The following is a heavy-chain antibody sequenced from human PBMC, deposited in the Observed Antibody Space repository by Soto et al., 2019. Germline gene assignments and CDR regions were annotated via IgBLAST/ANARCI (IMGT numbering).Heavy chain of an antibody. CDR3: ARGIATGQLDP. V-gene: IGHV1-3*01. Sequence: SXKVSFKASGYTXNRYTMHLVRQAPGQRLEWMGWINPDNCNTKSSQKFQDRVIITRDTSASTAYMDLSSLRSEDTAVYYCARGIATGQLDPWGQGTLVTVS. D-gene: IGHD2-2*01. J-gene: IGHJ5*02. CDR2: INPDNCNT. CDR1: GYTXNRYT.